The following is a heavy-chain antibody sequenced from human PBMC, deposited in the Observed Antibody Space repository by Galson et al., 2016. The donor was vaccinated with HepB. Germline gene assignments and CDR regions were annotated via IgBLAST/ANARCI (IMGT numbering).Heavy chain of an antibody. CDR1: ASPFTNYG. D-gene: IGHD1-26*01. CDR3: AQSGAFFHAMDV. J-gene: IGHJ6*02. V-gene: IGHV1-18*01. Sequence: SVKVSCKASASPFTNYGVSWVRQAPGQGLEWMGWISARKESANYAEKFQDRVNMTRDTATRTAYMELRSLRPDDTAVYYCAQSGAFFHAMDVWGQGAPVTVSS. CDR2: ISARKESA.